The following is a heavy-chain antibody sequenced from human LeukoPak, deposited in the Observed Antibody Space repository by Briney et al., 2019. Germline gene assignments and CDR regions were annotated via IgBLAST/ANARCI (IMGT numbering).Heavy chain of an antibody. CDR3: ARGIAVADPGHYFDY. CDR2: ISSSGSTI. Sequence: GGSLRLSCAASGFTFSDYYMSWIRQAPGKGLGWVSYISSSGSTIYYADSVKGRFTISRDNAKNSLYLQMNSLRAEDTAVYYCARGIAVADPGHYFDYWGQGTLVTVSS. V-gene: IGHV3-11*01. CDR1: GFTFSDYY. J-gene: IGHJ4*02. D-gene: IGHD6-19*01.